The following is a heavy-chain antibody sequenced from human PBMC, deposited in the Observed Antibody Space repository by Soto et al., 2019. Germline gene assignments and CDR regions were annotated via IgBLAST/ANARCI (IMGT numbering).Heavy chain of an antibody. CDR3: ARDLGVALASLTLDF. V-gene: IGHV3-21*01. CDR1: GFTLSIYI. CDR2: ITTSSSFR. D-gene: IGHD2-15*01. Sequence: PGGSLRLSCAASGFTLSIYIMNWVRQAPGKGLEWVADITTSSSFRFYADSVEGRFTISRDDAKNSIYLQMNSLRAEDTGVYYCARDLGVALASLTLDFWGRGTLVTVSS. J-gene: IGHJ4*02.